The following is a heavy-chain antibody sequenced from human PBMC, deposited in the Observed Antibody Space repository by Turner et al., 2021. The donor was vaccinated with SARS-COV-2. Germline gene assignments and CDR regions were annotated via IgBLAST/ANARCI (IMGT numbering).Heavy chain of an antibody. CDR1: GGSISSSSYY. CDR2: IYYSGST. Sequence: QLQLQESGPGLVKPSETLSLPCTVPGGSISSSSYYWGWIRQPPGKGLEWIGSIYYSGSTYYNPSLKSRVTTSVDTSKNQFSLKMSSVTAADTAVYYCASTVWLRGAFDIWGQGTMVTVSS. CDR3: ASTVWLRGAFDI. V-gene: IGHV4-39*01. D-gene: IGHD5-18*01. J-gene: IGHJ3*02.